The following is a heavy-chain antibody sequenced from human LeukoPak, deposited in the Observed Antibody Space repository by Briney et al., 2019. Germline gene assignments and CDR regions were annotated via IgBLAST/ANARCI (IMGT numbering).Heavy chain of an antibody. Sequence: SQTLSLTCTVSGGSISSGGYYWSWIRQHPGKGLEWIGYIYYSGSTYYNPSLKSRVTISVDTSKNQFSLKLSSVTAADTAVYYCARGGSMYYYDSSGSKPNWFDPRGQGTLVTVSS. J-gene: IGHJ5*02. D-gene: IGHD3-22*01. CDR3: ARGGSMYYYDSSGSKPNWFDP. CDR2: IYYSGST. V-gene: IGHV4-31*03. CDR1: GGSISSGGYY.